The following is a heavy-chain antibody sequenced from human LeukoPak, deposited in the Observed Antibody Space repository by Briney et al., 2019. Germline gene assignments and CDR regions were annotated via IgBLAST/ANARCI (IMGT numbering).Heavy chain of an antibody. CDR1: GYTFTSYG. CDR3: ATVWDSSGYPAFDY. J-gene: IGHJ4*02. Sequence: ASVKVSCKASGYTFTSYGISWVRQAPGQGLEWMGWISAYNGNKNYAQKLQGRVTMTTDTSTSTAYMELRSLRSDDTAVYYCATVWDSSGYPAFDYWGQGTLVTVSS. V-gene: IGHV1-18*01. D-gene: IGHD3-22*01. CDR2: ISAYNGNK.